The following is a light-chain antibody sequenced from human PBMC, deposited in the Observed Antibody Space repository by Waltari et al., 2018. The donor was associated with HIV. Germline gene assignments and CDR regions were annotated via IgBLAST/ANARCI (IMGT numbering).Light chain of an antibody. J-gene: IGKJ4*01. CDR1: RSVGTF. Sequence: EIVLTQSPATLSVSPGERATLSCRASRSVGTFLAWYQQKLGQAPRLLIYDVSNRATGIPARFSGSGSETDFTLTINGLEPEDFAVYYCQQYNKWPRTFGRGTKVEIK. CDR3: QQYNKWPRT. CDR2: DVS. V-gene: IGKV3-11*01.